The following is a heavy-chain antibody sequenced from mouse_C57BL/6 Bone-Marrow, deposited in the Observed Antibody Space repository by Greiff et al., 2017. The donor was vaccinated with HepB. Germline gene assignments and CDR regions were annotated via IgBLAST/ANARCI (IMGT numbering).Heavy chain of an antibody. V-gene: IGHV1-64*01. Sequence: QVHVKQPGAELVKPGASVKLSCKASGYTFTSYWMHWVKRRPGQGLEWIGMIHPNSGSTNYNEKFKSKATLTVDKSSSTAYMQLSSLTSEDSAVYYCARTAFAYWGQGTLVTVSA. J-gene: IGHJ3*01. CDR3: ARTAFAY. CDR1: GYTFTSYW. CDR2: IHPNSGST.